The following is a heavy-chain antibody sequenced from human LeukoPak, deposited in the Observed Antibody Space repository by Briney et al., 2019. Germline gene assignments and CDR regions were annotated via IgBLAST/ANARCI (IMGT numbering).Heavy chain of an antibody. CDR1: GFTFSDYV. D-gene: IGHD3-22*01. J-gene: IGHJ4*02. CDR2: IWYDGSNK. CDR3: ARSYDSGAYYFDY. Sequence: GGSLRLSCAASGFTFSDYVMHWVRQAPGKGLEWVAVIWYDGSNKYYADSVKGRFTISRDNSKNTLYLQMNSLRAEDTAVYYCARSYDSGAYYFDYWGQGTLVTVSS. V-gene: IGHV3-33*08.